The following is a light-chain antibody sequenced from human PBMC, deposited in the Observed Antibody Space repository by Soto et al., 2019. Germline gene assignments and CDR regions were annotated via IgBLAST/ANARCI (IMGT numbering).Light chain of an antibody. J-gene: IGKJ1*01. CDR2: GAS. Sequence: IVLTQSAGTLSLSPGERATLSCRASQSVSSNYLAWYQQKPGQAPRLLIYGASSRATGIPDRFSGSGSGTDFTLTIRRLEPEDFAVYYCQQYGSSYPWTFGQGTKVDIK. CDR3: QQYGSSYPWT. V-gene: IGKV3-20*01. CDR1: QSVSSNY.